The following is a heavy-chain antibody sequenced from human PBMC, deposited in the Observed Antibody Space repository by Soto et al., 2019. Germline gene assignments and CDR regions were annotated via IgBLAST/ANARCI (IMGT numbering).Heavy chain of an antibody. CDR1: RDTFKSYA. Sequence: SVKVSSKASRDTFKSYAMHWVRQAPGQRLEWMGGIIPLFGTTNYAQKLQGRVKLTADESTRTAYMELSTLTSEDTAVYYCARGTVTGSEYNYYYYGMDVWGQGTTVTVSS. D-gene: IGHD1-1*01. V-gene: IGHV1-69*01. CDR3: ARGTVTGSEYNYYYYGMDV. J-gene: IGHJ6*02. CDR2: IIPLFGTT.